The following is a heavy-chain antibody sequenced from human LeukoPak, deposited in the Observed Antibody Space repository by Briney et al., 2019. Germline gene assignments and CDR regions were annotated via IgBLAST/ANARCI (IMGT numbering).Heavy chain of an antibody. Sequence: GGSLRLSCAASGFTFSSYAMHWVRQAPGKGLEWVAVISYDGSNKYYADSVKGRFTISRDNSKNTLYLQMNSLRAEDTAVYYCARDQSDIVATTYYYYYYGMDVWAKGTTVTVSS. CDR2: ISYDGSNK. CDR3: ARDQSDIVATTYYYYYYGMDV. J-gene: IGHJ6*04. CDR1: GFTFSSYA. D-gene: IGHD5-12*01. V-gene: IGHV3-30*04.